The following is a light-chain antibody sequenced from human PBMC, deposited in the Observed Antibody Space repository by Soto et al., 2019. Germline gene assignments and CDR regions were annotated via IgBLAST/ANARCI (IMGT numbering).Light chain of an antibody. Sequence: EIVLTQSPGTLSLSPGERATLSCRASQSVSSSYLAWYQQKPGQAPRLLIYGASSRATGIPDRFGGSGSGTDFTLTISRLEPEDFAVYYCQQYGISPLTFGGGTKVEIK. J-gene: IGKJ4*01. CDR3: QQYGISPLT. CDR2: GAS. V-gene: IGKV3-20*01. CDR1: QSVSSSY.